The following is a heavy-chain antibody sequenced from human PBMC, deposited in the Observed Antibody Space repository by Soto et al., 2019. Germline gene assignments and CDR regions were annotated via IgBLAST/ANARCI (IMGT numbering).Heavy chain of an antibody. Sequence: QVQLQESGPGLVKPSETLSLTCTVSGGSISSYYWSWIRQPPGKGLEWIGYIYYSGSTNYNPSLKSRVTISVDTSKDQASPELSSVAAADTGGYYWARGLAVAGPDHWGQGTLVTVSS. J-gene: IGHJ4*02. D-gene: IGHD6-19*01. CDR2: IYYSGST. V-gene: IGHV4-59*01. CDR1: GGSISSYY. CDR3: ARGLAVAGPDH.